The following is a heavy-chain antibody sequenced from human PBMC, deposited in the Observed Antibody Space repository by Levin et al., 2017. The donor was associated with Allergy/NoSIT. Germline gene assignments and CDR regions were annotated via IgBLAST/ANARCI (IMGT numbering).Heavy chain of an antibody. Sequence: GGSLRLSCAASGFSVSTNYMSWVRQVPGKGLEWVSFIYGSGRTDYAPSVKGRATISRDNSKNILYLQMNNLRAEATAVYFCARELSFGDYVLGYWCQGTLVTVSS. V-gene: IGHV3-53*01. D-gene: IGHD3-16*01. CDR3: ARELSFGDYVLGY. J-gene: IGHJ4*02. CDR2: IYGSGRT. CDR1: GFSVSTNY.